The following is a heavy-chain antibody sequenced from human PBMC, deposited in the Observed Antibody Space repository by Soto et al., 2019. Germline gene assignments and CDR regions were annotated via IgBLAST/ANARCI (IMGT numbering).Heavy chain of an antibody. CDR3: ARAIRYGSGSYYIPNAFDI. CDR1: GYTFTGYY. J-gene: IGHJ3*02. V-gene: IGHV1-2*04. D-gene: IGHD3-10*01. Sequence: ASVKVSCKASGYTFTGYYMHWVRQAPGQGLEWMGWINPNSGGTNYAQKFQGWVTMTRDTSISTAYMELSRLRSDDTAVYYCARAIRYGSGSYYIPNAFDIWGQGTMLTVSS. CDR2: INPNSGGT.